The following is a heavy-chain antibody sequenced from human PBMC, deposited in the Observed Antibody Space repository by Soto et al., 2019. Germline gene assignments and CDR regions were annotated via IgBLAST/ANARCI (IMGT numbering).Heavy chain of an antibody. J-gene: IGHJ4*02. CDR3: AKRGVDTFGLSY. V-gene: IGHV3-74*01. D-gene: IGHD3-10*01. Sequence: EVQLVESGGGLVQPGGSLRLSCAVSGFTFSSFWMHWVRQAPGEGLVWVSRINTDGSSTSYADSVKGRFTISRDNAKNTLYLQMTRLRVEDTAMYYCAKRGVDTFGLSYWGQGTLVTVSS. CDR2: INTDGSST. CDR1: GFTFSSFW.